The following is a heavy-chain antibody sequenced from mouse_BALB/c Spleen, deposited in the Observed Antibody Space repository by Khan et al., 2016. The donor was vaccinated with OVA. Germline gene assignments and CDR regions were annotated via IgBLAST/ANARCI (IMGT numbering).Heavy chain of an antibody. Sequence: QVQLQQPGAELVKPGASVKISCKASGYTFTSFYMYWVKQRPGQGLEWIGGINPSNGDTHFYEKLKRKATLTVDKSSTTAYMQFSSLTSEDSAVYYCARSGYGNPFAYWGQGTLVTVSA. D-gene: IGHD2-1*01. CDR1: GYTFTSFY. J-gene: IGHJ3*01. CDR2: INPSNGDT. CDR3: ARSGYGNPFAY. V-gene: IGHV1S81*02.